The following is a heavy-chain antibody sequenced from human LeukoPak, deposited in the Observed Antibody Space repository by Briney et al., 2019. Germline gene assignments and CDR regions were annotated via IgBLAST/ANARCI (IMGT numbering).Heavy chain of an antibody. Sequence: NPSETLSLTCAVSGGSISSSNWWSWVRQPPGKGLEWIGEIYHSGSTNYNPSLKSRVTISVDKSKNQFSLKLSSVTAADTAVYYCARAGRYSSGLDYWGQGTLVTVSS. CDR2: IYHSGST. J-gene: IGHJ4*02. D-gene: IGHD6-19*01. CDR1: GGSISSSNW. V-gene: IGHV4-4*02. CDR3: ARAGRYSSGLDY.